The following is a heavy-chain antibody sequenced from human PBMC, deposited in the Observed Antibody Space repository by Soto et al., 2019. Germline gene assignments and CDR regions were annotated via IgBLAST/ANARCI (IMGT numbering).Heavy chain of an antibody. CDR1: GYTFTSYA. CDR2: INAGNGNT. V-gene: IGHV1-3*01. Sequence: VASVKVSCKASGYTFTSYAMHWVRQAPGQRLEWMGWINAGNGNTKYSQKFQGRVTITRDTSASTAYMELSSLRSEDTAVYYCARGATRRAFDDWGQGTLVTVSS. CDR3: ARGATRRAFDD. J-gene: IGHJ4*02. D-gene: IGHD2-15*01.